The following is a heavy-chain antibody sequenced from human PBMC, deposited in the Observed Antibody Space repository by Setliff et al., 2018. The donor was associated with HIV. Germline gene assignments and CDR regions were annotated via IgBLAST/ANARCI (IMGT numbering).Heavy chain of an antibody. J-gene: IGHJ4*02. CDR3: ASRGRAYFLDASGYFDS. CDR2: IFSGGTT. D-gene: IGHD3-22*01. CDR1: GFTVCKNY. Sequence: GGSLRLSCAASGFTVCKNYMSWVRQAPGKGLEWVSVIFSGGTTNYADSVKGRFTISRDNSQNTLFLQMDDLRPEETAVYFCASRGRAYFLDASGYFDSWGQGALVTVSS. V-gene: IGHV3-66*02.